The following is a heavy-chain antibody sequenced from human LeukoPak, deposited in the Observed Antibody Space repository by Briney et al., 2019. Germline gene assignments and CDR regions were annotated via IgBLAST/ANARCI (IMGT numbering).Heavy chain of an antibody. CDR2: IYYSGST. CDR3: AIRSFGPYYFDY. CDR1: GGSISSYY. J-gene: IGHJ4*02. D-gene: IGHD2-15*01. V-gene: IGHV4-59*01. Sequence: SETLSLTCTVSGGSISSYYWSWIRQPPGKGLEWIGYIYYSGSTYYNPSLKSRVTISVDTSKNQFSLKLSSVTAADTAVYYCAIRSFGPYYFDYWGQGTLVTVSS.